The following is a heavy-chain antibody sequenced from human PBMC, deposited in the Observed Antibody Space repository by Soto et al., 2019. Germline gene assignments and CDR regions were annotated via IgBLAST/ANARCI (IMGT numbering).Heavy chain of an antibody. CDR1: GGSISSGGYS. Sequence: QLQLQESGSGLVKPSQTLSLTCAVSGGSISSGGYSWSWIRQPPGKGLEWIGYIYHSGRTCYNPSLKRRHTISGDRSKTQFSLKLSSVTAADTAVYYCARVPRLWGRGNLISVYS. V-gene: IGHV4-30-2*01. J-gene: IGHJ2*01. CDR3: ARVPRL. CDR2: IYHSGRT.